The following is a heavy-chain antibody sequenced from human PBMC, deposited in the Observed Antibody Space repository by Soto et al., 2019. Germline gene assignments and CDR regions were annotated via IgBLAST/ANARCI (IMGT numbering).Heavy chain of an antibody. J-gene: IGHJ4*02. CDR3: ARGGPEHLGVVTATPYYFDY. V-gene: IGHV1-18*01. CDR2: ISAYNGNT. Sequence: ASVKVSCKASGYTFTSYGISWVRQAPGQGLEWMGWISAYNGNTNYAQKLQGRVTMTTDTSTSTAYMELRSLRSDDTAVYYCARGGPEHLGVVTATPYYFDYWGQGTLVTVSS. D-gene: IGHD2-21*02. CDR1: GYTFTSYG.